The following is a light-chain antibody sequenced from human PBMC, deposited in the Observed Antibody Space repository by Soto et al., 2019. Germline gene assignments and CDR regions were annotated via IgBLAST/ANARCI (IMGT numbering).Light chain of an antibody. Sequence: QSVLTQPPSVSGAPGQRGTISCTGTRSKIGAGFDVHWYQQLPGTAPKLLIYDNNNRPSGVPDRFSGSKSGTSASLAITGRQAEDEADYYCQSYDGSLSGPVVFGGGTQVTVL. CDR3: QSYDGSLSGPVV. CDR1: RSKIGAGFD. J-gene: IGLJ2*01. CDR2: DNN. V-gene: IGLV1-40*01.